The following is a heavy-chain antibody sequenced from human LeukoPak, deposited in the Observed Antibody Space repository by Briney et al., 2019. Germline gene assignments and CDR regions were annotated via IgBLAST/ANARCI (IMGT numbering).Heavy chain of an antibody. J-gene: IGHJ4*02. CDR1: GFTFSDHY. Sequence: PGGSLRLSCAVSGFTFSDHYMDWVRQAPGKGLEWVGRSRNRAKSYTTDYAASVKGRFTISRDYSKSTLYLQMNSLETEDTAVYYCSRDATGDHWGQGTLVSVSS. V-gene: IGHV3-72*01. CDR3: SRDATGDH. CDR2: SRNRAKSYTT.